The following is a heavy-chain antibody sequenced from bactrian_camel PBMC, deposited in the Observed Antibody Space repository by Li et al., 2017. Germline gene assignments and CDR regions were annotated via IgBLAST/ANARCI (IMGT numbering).Heavy chain of an antibody. V-gene: IGHV3S26*01. J-gene: IGHJ4*01. D-gene: IGHD1*01. Sequence: QVQLVESGGGSVQTGGSLRLSCVVRRPRHNNYYMAWFRQAQGKGREGVAEIDDYGVKSYADSVKGRFTISRDNAQNVLWLQLNSLKTEDTAMYYCASGDTRAKGIMGWLPESQGTQVTVS. CDR2: IDDYGVK. CDR1: RPRHNNYY.